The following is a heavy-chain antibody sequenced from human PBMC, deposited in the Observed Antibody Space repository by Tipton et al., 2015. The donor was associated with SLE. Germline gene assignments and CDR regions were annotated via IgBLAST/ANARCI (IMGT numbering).Heavy chain of an antibody. J-gene: IGHJ4*02. V-gene: IGHV3-23*03. D-gene: IGHD1-26*01. Sequence: SGFTFSSYAMSWVRQAPGKGLEWVSVIYSGGSTYYADSVKGRFTISRDNSKNTLYLQMNSLRAEDTAVYYCAKGPWECYFDYWGQGTLVTVSS. CDR3: AKGPWECYFDY. CDR1: GFTFSSYA. CDR2: IYSGGST.